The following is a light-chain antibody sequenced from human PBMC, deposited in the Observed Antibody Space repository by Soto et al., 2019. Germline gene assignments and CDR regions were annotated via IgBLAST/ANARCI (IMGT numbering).Light chain of an antibody. J-gene: IGLJ1*01. CDR2: EVT. CDR1: SDDIGGYDY. CDR3: SSYAGSNNPYV. Sequence: QSVLTQPPSASGSPGQSVTISCTGTSDDIGGYDYVSWYQQHPGKAPKLMIYEVTKRPLGVPDRFSGSKSGNTASLTVSGLQAEDEADYYCSSYAGSNNPYVFGTGTKLTVL. V-gene: IGLV2-8*01.